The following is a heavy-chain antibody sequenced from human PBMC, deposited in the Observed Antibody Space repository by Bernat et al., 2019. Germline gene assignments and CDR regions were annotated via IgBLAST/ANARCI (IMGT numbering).Heavy chain of an antibody. Sequence: EVQLVESGGDLVKPGESLRLSCATSAFIFTDAWMNWVRQAPGKGLEWVGRIKSKTDGGTTEYAAPVTGRFPISRDDSKNTVYLQMNSLKIEDTAIYYCNTDRITTFGRFWGQGTLVTVSS. CDR2: IKSKTDGGTT. CDR3: NTDRITTFGRF. J-gene: IGHJ4*02. D-gene: IGHD3-3*01. CDR1: AFIFTDAW. V-gene: IGHV3-15*07.